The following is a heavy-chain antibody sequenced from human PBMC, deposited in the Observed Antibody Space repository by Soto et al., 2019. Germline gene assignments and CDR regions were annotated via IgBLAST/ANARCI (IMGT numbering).Heavy chain of an antibody. CDR3: ARAHSQGPLLWFGEPPFHDY. Sequence: GGSLRLSCAASGFTFSSYSMNWVRQAPGKGLEWVSSISSSSSYIYYADSVKGRFTISRGNAKNSLYLQMNSLRAEDTAVYYCARAHSQGPLLWFGEPPFHDYWGQGTLVTVSS. D-gene: IGHD3-10*01. CDR1: GFTFSSYS. V-gene: IGHV3-21*01. CDR2: ISSSSSYI. J-gene: IGHJ4*02.